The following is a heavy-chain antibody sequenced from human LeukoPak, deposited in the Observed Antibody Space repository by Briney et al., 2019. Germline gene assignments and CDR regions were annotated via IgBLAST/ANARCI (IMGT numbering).Heavy chain of an antibody. J-gene: IGHJ4*02. CDR3: ARGPHGEFVIIPTEF. CDR1: GFTFSSYA. CDR2: IDSSSSYI. D-gene: IGHD3-3*01. V-gene: IGHV3-21*01. Sequence: GGSLRLSCAASGFTFSSYAMNWVRQAPGKGLEWVSSIDSSSSYIYYADSVKGRFTISRANAKNSLFLQMNSLRAEDTAVYYCARGPHGEFVIIPTEFWGQGTLVTVSS.